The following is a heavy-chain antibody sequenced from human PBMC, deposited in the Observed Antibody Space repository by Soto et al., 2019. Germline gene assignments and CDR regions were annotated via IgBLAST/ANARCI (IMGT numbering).Heavy chain of an antibody. V-gene: IGHV3-30*18. Sequence: QVQLVESGGGVVQPGRSLRLSCAASGFTFSSYGMHWVRQAPGKGLEWVAVISYDGSNKYYADSVKGRFTISRDNSKNTLYLQMNSLRAEDTAVYYCANDLYDSSGYYLESYWGQGTLVTVSS. J-gene: IGHJ4*02. CDR2: ISYDGSNK. D-gene: IGHD3-22*01. CDR3: ANDLYDSSGYYLESY. CDR1: GFTFSSYG.